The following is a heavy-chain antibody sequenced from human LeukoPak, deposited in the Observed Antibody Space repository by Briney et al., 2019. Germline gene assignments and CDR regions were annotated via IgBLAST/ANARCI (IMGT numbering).Heavy chain of an antibody. CDR2: ISSSGSTI. Sequence: GGSLRLSCAASGFTFSSYEMNWVRQAPGKGLERVSYISSSGSTIYYADSVKGRFTISRDNAKNSLYLQMNSLRAEDTAVYYCARGYYDSSGYLDYWGQGTLVTVSS. V-gene: IGHV3-48*03. CDR3: ARGYYDSSGYLDY. CDR1: GFTFSSYE. J-gene: IGHJ4*02. D-gene: IGHD3-22*01.